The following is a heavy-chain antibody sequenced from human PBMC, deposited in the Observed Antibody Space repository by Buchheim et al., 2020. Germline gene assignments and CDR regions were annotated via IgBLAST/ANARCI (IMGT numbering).Heavy chain of an antibody. CDR1: GDSIANDYYL. CDR2: VYNGGST. CDR3: ARSPRGHDYGDYYYIDY. J-gene: IGHJ4*02. Sequence: QLQLQESGPGLVKPSETLSLICSVSGDSIANDYYLWGWVRQPPGKGLEWIGNVYNGGSTYYNPSLKSRVTISVDTSKNQFSLKLSSVTAADTAVYYCARSPRGHDYGDYYYIDYWGQGTL. V-gene: IGHV4-39*07. D-gene: IGHD4-17*01.